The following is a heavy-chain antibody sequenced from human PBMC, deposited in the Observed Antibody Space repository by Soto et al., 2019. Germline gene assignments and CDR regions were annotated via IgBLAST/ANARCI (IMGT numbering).Heavy chain of an antibody. CDR2: INHSGNT. D-gene: IGHD2-15*01. V-gene: IGHV4-34*01. Sequence: SETLSLTCAVHGESFSDYYWSWIRQPPGKGLEWIGEINHSGNTNYNPSLKSRVTISVDTSKNQFSLRLRSVTAADTAVYWCVRSRGSWPHNWFDPWGQGTLVT. CDR1: GESFSDYY. CDR3: VRSRGSWPHNWFDP. J-gene: IGHJ5*02.